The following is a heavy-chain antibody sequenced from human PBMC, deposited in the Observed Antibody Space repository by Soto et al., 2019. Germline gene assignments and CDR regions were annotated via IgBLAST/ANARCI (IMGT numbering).Heavy chain of an antibody. Sequence: QVQLVQSGAEVKKPGASVKVSCKASGYSYTSYRISWERQAPGQGLEWMAWINPYNGNTNYAQKLQGRVTMTTDTTTNTAYTELRSLRADDTAVYYSAREWFGIDYWGQGGQVTVSS. CDR3: AREWFGIDY. V-gene: IGHV1-18*01. CDR1: GYSYTSYR. J-gene: IGHJ4*02. D-gene: IGHD3-10*01. CDR2: INPYNGNT.